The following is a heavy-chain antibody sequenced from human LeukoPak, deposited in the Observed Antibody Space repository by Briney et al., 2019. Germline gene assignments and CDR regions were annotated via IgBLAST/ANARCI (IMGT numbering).Heavy chain of an antibody. V-gene: IGHV4-4*07. D-gene: IGHD3-16*01. CDR3: ARPRRGRPHYYYYYYMDV. CDR1: GGSISSYY. CDR2: IYISGSA. J-gene: IGHJ6*03. Sequence: SETLSLTCTVSGGSISSYYWSWIRQPAGKGLEWIGRIYISGSANYNPSLKSRVTISVDTSKNQFSLKLSSVTAADTAVYYCARPRRGRPHYYYYYYMDVWGKGTTVTISS.